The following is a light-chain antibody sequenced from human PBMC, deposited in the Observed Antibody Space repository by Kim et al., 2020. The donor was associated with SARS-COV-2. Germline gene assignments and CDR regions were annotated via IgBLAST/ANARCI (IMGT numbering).Light chain of an antibody. J-gene: IGKJ1*01. CDR3: QQSYSNFRT. V-gene: IGKV1-39*01. CDR2: GAS. CDR1: QSISSY. Sequence: DIQMTQSPSSLSASVGDRVTITCRASQSISSYLNWYQQKPGKAPKLLIYGASSLQSGVPSRFTGSGSGTDFTLTISSLQPEDFATYYCQQSYSNFRTFGQGTKVDIK.